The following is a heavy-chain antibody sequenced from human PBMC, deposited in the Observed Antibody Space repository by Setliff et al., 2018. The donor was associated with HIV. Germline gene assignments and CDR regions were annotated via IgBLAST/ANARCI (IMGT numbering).Heavy chain of an antibody. CDR2: IYTRGST. CDR3: VRSGCNGNICYYSRGWLDS. D-gene: IGHD2-15*01. J-gene: IGHJ5*01. V-gene: IGHV4-61*02. CDR1: GGSIDSGNYD. Sequence: SETLSLTCTVSGGSIDSGNYDWNWVRQPGGKGLEWIGRIYTRGSTKYSPTFESRVTMSLDTSKNQFSLNLRSVTAADTALYYCVRSGCNGNICYYSRGWLDSWGQGTQVTVSS.